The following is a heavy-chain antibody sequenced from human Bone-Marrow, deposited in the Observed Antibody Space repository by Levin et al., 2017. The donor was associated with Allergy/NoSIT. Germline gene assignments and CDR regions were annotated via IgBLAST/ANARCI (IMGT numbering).Heavy chain of an antibody. Sequence: ASVKVSCKASGDTFSTNAISWVRQAPGQGLEWMGGIIPIYGTANYAQKFQGRVTITADKSTTTVYMELSSLRSEDTAVYYCAREDSGDSFPPSCGMDVWGQGTTVTVSS. CDR2: IIPIYGTA. V-gene: IGHV1-69*06. CDR1: GDTFSTNA. CDR3: AREDSGDSFPPSCGMDV. J-gene: IGHJ6*02. D-gene: IGHD4-17*01.